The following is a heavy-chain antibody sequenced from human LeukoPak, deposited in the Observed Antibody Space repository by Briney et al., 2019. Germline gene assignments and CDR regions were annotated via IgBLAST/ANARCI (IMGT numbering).Heavy chain of an antibody. CDR3: ARDSCSGGGCHYWYFDL. Sequence: GESLKISCKGSGYSFTSYWIGWVRQMPGKGLEWMGIIYPGDSDTRYSPSFQGQVTISADKSISTAYLQWSSLKPDDTAVYYCARDSCSGGGCHYWYFDLWGQGTPVTASS. V-gene: IGHV5-51*01. D-gene: IGHD2-15*01. CDR2: IYPGDSDT. J-gene: IGHJ2*01. CDR1: GYSFTSYW.